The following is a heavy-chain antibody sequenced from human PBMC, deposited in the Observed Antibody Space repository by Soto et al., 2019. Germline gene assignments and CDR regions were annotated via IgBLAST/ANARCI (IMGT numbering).Heavy chain of an antibody. CDR2: ISSDGSNK. J-gene: IGHJ6*02. CDR3: ARAREETRLLYSTGGMDV. Sequence: QVQLVESGGGVVQPGRSLRLSCAASGFTFSSYAMHWVRQAPGKGLEWVAVISSDGSNKYYADSVKGRFAISRDNSKNALYLPMTTPRAEDTAVYYCARAREETRLLYSTGGMDVWGQGTTVTVSS. V-gene: IGHV3-30*09. CDR1: GFTFSSYA. D-gene: IGHD2-15*01.